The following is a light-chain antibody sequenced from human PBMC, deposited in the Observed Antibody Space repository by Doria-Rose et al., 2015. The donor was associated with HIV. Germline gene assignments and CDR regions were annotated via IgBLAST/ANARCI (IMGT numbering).Light chain of an antibody. V-gene: IGKV3-20*01. CDR1: QRFSSTY. CDR3: HQYGTSWT. Sequence: TQSPGTLSLSPGERATLSCRASQRFSSTYLDQYQQKSGQALSRLIYDGSTRATGIPDRFSASGSGTDFTLTINRLEPEDFALYYCHQYGTSWTFGQGTKVEI. CDR2: DGS. J-gene: IGKJ1*01.